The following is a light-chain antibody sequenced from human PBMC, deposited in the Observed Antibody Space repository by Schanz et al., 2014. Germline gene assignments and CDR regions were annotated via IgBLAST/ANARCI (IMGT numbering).Light chain of an antibody. CDR3: QQYCGSPGT. J-gene: IGKJ1*01. Sequence: EIVLTQSPGTLSLAPGDRATLSCRASQSVNRNFLAWYQQHSGQAPRLLIHDASTRATGIPGRFSGSGSGTDFTLTISRLEPEDFAVYFCQQYCGSPGTFGQGTKVEIK. CDR2: DAS. CDR1: QSVNRNF. V-gene: IGKV3-20*01.